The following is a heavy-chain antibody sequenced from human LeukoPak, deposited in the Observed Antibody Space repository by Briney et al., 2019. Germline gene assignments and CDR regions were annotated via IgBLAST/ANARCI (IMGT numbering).Heavy chain of an antibody. D-gene: IGHD5-18*01. CDR1: GGSISSYY. Sequence: SETLSLTCTVSGGSISSYYWRWIRQTPGKGLEWIGYIYYSGSTNYNPSLKSRVTISVDTSKNQFSLKLSSVTAADTAVYYCARGGQLWQYFDYWGQGTLVTVSS. V-gene: IGHV4-59*01. CDR2: IYYSGST. J-gene: IGHJ4*02. CDR3: ARGGQLWQYFDY.